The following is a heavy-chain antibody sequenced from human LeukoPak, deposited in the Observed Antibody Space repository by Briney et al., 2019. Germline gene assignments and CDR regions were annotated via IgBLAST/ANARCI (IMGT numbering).Heavy chain of an antibody. Sequence: GRSLRLSCAASGFTLSSYATHWVRQAPGKGLEWVAVISYDGSNKYYADSVKGRFTISRDNSKNTLYLQMNSLRAEDTAVYYCARESPPYYYDSSGYSSLGGMDVWGQGTTVTVSS. D-gene: IGHD3-22*01. CDR2: ISYDGSNK. J-gene: IGHJ6*02. CDR3: ARESPPYYYDSSGYSSLGGMDV. V-gene: IGHV3-30-3*01. CDR1: GFTLSSYA.